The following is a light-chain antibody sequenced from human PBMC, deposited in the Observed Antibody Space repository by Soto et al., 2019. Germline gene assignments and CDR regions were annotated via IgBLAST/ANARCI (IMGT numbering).Light chain of an antibody. CDR1: QSVNSR. V-gene: IGKV3-20*01. CDR3: QHYGRSPIT. CDR2: GAS. J-gene: IGKJ5*01. Sequence: ETVMTQSPATLSVSPGERATLSCRASQSVNSRLAWYQHKPGQAPRLLISGASSRATGIPDRFSGSGSATDFTLTISRLEPEDFALYYCQHYGRSPITFGQRTRLEIK.